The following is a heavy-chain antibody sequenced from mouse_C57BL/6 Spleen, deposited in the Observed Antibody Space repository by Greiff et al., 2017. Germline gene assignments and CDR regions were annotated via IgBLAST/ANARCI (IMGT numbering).Heavy chain of an antibody. CDR1: GFSFNTYA. J-gene: IGHJ2*01. CDR3: VRDYSNYDFDY. Sequence: EVKLVESGGGLVQPKGSLKLSCAASGFSFNTYAMNWVRQAPGKGLEWVARIRSKSNNYATYYADSVKDRFTISRDDSESMLYLQMNNLKTEDTAMYYCVRDYSNYDFDYWGQGTTLTVSS. V-gene: IGHV10-1*01. CDR2: IRSKSNNYAT. D-gene: IGHD2-5*01.